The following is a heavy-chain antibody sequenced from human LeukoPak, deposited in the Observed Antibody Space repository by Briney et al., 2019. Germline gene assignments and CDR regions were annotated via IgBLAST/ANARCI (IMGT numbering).Heavy chain of an antibody. Sequence: PGGSLRLSCAASGFTFSSYSMNWVRQAPGKGLEWVSSISSSSSYIYYADSVKGRFTISRDNAKNSLYLQMNSLGAEDTAVYYCARDRVQNPWGFDPWGQGTLVTVSS. D-gene: IGHD1-26*01. J-gene: IGHJ5*02. V-gene: IGHV3-21*01. CDR1: GFTFSSYS. CDR3: ARDRVQNPWGFDP. CDR2: ISSSSSYI.